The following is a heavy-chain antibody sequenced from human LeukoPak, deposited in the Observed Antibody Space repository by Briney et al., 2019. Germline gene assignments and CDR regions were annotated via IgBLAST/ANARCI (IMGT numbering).Heavy chain of an antibody. V-gene: IGHV3-20*04. CDR2: INWNGGST. CDR3: ARVSRSSSSWYADY. Sequence: GGSLRLSCAASGFTFGDYGMSWVRQAPGQGLEWVSGINWNGGSTGYADSVKGRFTISRDNAKNSLYLQMNGLRAEDTALYYCARVSRSSSSWYADYWGQGTLVTVSS. CDR1: GFTFGDYG. D-gene: IGHD6-13*01. J-gene: IGHJ4*02.